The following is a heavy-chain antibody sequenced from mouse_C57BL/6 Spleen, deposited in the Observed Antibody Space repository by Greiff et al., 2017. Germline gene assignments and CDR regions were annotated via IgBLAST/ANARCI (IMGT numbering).Heavy chain of an antibody. CDR3: ASSVIDGYHWYFDV. CDR1: GFNIKDYY. V-gene: IGHV14-2*01. CDR2: IDPEDGET. D-gene: IGHD2-3*01. J-gene: IGHJ1*03. Sequence: VQLQQSGAELVKPGASVKLSCTASGFNIKDYYMHWVKQRTEQGLEWIGRIDPEDGETKYAPKFKGKATITADTSSNTAYLQLSSLTSEDTAVYYVASSVIDGYHWYFDVWGTGTTVTVSS.